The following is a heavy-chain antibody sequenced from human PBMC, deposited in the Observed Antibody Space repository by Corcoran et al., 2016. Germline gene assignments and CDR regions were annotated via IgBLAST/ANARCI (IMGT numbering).Heavy chain of an antibody. V-gene: IGHV3-53*01. CDR3: ASDRANYDILTGYSKAYYYYGMDV. J-gene: IGHJ6*02. CDR2: IYSGGST. CDR1: GFTVSSNY. D-gene: IGHD3-9*01. Sequence: EVQLVESGGGLIQPGGSLRLSCAASGFTVSSNYMSWVRQAPGKGLEWVSVIYSGGSTDYADSVKGRFTISRDNSKNTLYLQMNSLRAEETAVYYCASDRANYDILTGYSKAYYYYGMDVWGQGTTVTVSS.